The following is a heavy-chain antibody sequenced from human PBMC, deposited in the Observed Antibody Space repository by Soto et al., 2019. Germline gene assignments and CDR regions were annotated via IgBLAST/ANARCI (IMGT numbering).Heavy chain of an antibody. CDR2: INAGTGNT. V-gene: IGHV1-3*01. CDR3: ARFDPYGSGSYLFDP. CDR1: GYTSMTYA. D-gene: IGHD3-10*01. Sequence: QVQLVQSGAEVRKPGASVKLSCKASGYTSMTYAIHWVRQAPGQRLEWIGWINAGTGNTRYSQKFQGRVTITRDTSASIAYMELSSLRSEDTAVYYCARFDPYGSGSYLFDPWGQGTLVTVSS. J-gene: IGHJ5*02.